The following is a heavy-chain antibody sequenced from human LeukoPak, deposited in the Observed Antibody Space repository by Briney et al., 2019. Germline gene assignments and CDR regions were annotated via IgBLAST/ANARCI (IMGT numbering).Heavy chain of an antibody. J-gene: IGHJ3*02. CDR1: GFTFSSYW. Sequence: GGSLRLSCAASGFTFSSYWMHWVRQASGKELVWVSRINGDGSSTTYAGSVKGRFTISRDNAKNTLYLQMNSLRAEDTAVYYCARELRFGELAFDIWGQGTLVTVSS. CDR3: ARELRFGELAFDI. CDR2: INGDGSST. V-gene: IGHV3-74*01. D-gene: IGHD3-10*01.